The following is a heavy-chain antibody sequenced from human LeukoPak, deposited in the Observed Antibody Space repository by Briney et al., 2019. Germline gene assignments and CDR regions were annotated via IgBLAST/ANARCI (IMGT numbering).Heavy chain of an antibody. CDR3: AKDRLLNCRGDCYIFDY. V-gene: IGHV3-30*04. J-gene: IGHJ4*02. CDR1: GFTFSSYA. D-gene: IGHD2-21*02. Sequence: QPGGSLRLSCAASGFTFSSYAMHWVRQAPGKGLEWVAVISYDGSNKYYADSVKGRFTISRDNSKNTLYLQMNSLRAEDTAVYYCAKDRLLNCRGDCYIFDYWGQGTVVTVSS. CDR2: ISYDGSNK.